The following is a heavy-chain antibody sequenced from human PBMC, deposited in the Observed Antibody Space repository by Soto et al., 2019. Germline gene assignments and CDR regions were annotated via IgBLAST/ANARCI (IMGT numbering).Heavy chain of an antibody. CDR2: IFSNDEK. CDR3: ARIWGPYYYYGMDV. V-gene: IGHV2-26*01. Sequence: QVTLKESGPVLVKPTETLTLTCTVSGFSLSNARMGVSWIRQPPGKALEWLAHIFSNDEKSYSTSLKSSLTISKDTSKSQVVLTMTNMDPVDTATYYCARIWGPYYYYGMDVWGQGTTVTVSS. J-gene: IGHJ6*02. CDR1: GFSLSNARMG. D-gene: IGHD7-27*01.